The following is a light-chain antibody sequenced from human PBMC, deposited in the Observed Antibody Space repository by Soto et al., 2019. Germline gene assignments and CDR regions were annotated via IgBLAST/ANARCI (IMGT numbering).Light chain of an antibody. CDR1: QIVKNKY. J-gene: IGKJ5*01. CDR3: QHSSDTPEP. V-gene: IGKV3D-20*01. Sequence: EIVLTQSPATLWLSPGDTATLSCGASQIVKNKYLAWYQQRPCLAPRLLIYDASTRATGVPDRFSGSGSGTDFSITIRGLEPEHFALYYCQHSSDTPEPFGQGKRL. CDR2: DAS.